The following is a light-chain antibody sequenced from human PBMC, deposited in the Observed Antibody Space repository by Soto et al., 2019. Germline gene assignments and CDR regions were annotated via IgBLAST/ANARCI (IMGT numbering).Light chain of an antibody. CDR1: SGHGSYA. Sequence: QLVLTQSPSASASLGASVKLTCTLSSGHGSYAIAWHQQQPEKGPRYLMKLNSDGSHSKGDGIPDRFSGSSSGAERYLTISSLQSEDEADYYCQTWGTGIRVFGTGTKVTVL. CDR2: LNSDGSH. J-gene: IGLJ1*01. CDR3: QTWGTGIRV. V-gene: IGLV4-69*01.